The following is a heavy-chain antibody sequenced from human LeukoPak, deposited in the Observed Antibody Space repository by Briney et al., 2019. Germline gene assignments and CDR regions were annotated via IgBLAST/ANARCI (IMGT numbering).Heavy chain of an antibody. J-gene: IGHJ3*02. V-gene: IGHV3-66*01. Sequence: GGSLRLSCAASGFTLSSNYMSWARQAPGKGLERGSIIYSDSTTDYADSVKGRFTISRDSSQNSLYLQLNSPRAEDTPLYYCARGGIWGHAFDIWGQGTVVTGSS. CDR2: IYSDSTT. CDR3: ARGGIWGHAFDI. D-gene: IGHD3-10*01. CDR1: GFTLSSNY.